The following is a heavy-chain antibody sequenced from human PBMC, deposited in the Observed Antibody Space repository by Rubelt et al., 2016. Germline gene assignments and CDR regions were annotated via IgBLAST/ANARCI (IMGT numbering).Heavy chain of an antibody. CDR2: IHPNSGGT. CDR3: ARDRIRIAARQGWYFDL. J-gene: IGHJ2*01. Sequence: QVQLVQSGAEVKKPGASVKVSCKASGYTFPGYYMHWVRQAPGPGLEWMGWIHPNSGGTNYAQKVQGRVTMTRDTSISTADMELSRLRSDETAGYYCARDRIRIAARQGWYFDLWGRGTLVTVSS. D-gene: IGHD6-6*01. CDR1: GYTFPGYY. V-gene: IGHV1-2*02.